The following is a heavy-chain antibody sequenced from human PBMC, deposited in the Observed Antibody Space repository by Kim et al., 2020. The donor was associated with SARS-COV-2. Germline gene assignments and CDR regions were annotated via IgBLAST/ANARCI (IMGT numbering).Heavy chain of an antibody. Sequence: SETLSLTCAVYGGSFSGYYWSWIRQPPGKGLEWIGEINHSGSTNYNPSLKSRVTISVDTSKNQFSLKLSSVTAADTAVYYCAPRPIYDSSGYYFDYWGQGTPVTVSP. CDR3: APRPIYDSSGYYFDY. J-gene: IGHJ4*02. CDR2: INHSGST. CDR1: GGSFSGYY. D-gene: IGHD3-22*01. V-gene: IGHV4-34*01.